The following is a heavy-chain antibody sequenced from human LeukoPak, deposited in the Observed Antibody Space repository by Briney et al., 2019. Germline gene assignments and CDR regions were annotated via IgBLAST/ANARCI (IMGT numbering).Heavy chain of an antibody. Sequence: SVKGRFTISRDNSKNTLYLQMNSLRGEDTAVYYRARDADRGSGNYGMDVWGQGTTVTVSS. J-gene: IGHJ6*02. D-gene: IGHD3-10*01. CDR3: ARDADRGSGNYGMDV. V-gene: IGHV3-30*07.